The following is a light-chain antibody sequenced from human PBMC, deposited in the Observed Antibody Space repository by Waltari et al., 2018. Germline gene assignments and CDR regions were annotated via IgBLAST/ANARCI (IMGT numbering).Light chain of an antibody. CDR1: RTVSSNF. Sequence: EIVLTQSPGTLSLSPGERAALSCRASRTVSSNFLAWYQQRPGQAPRLLIYGASSRATGIPGRFSGSGSGTEFTLTISRLDPEDFAVYYCQQYDTSWGFAFGPGTKVEIK. CDR2: GAS. CDR3: QQYDTSWGFA. J-gene: IGKJ3*01. V-gene: IGKV3-20*01.